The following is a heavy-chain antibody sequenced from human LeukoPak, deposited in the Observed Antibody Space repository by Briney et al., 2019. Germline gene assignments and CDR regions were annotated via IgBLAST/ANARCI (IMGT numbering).Heavy chain of an antibody. Sequence: GGSVRLLCAASGFTFCLYDITWVRQAPGKGLVWVSYITRSGPTTYYADSVKGRFTISRDNAKNSLYLQINTLTTEDTTVYYCARDMTAAVAYWGRKTLVTVSS. CDR3: ARDMTAAVAY. CDR1: GFTFCLYD. CDR2: ITRSGPTT. V-gene: IGHV3-48*03. D-gene: IGHD6-13*01. J-gene: IGHJ4*02.